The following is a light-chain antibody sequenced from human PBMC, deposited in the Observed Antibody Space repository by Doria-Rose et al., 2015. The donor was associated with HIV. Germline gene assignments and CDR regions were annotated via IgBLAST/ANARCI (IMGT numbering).Light chain of an antibody. Sequence: PAAMSASVGDRVTITCRASHDISNYLAWYQQKPGKAPKRLIYDTSSLHSGVPSRFSGSGSGTEFTLTISSLQPEDFATYYCLQHNSYPRTFGQGTKVDIK. CDR1: HDISNY. CDR3: LQHNSYPRT. V-gene: IGKV1-17*03. CDR2: DTS. J-gene: IGKJ1*01.